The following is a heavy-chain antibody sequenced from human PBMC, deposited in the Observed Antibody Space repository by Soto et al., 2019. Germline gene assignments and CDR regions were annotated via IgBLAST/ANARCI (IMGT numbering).Heavy chain of an antibody. Sequence: GGSLRLCCAASGFTFSSYAMSWVRQAPGKGLEWVSAISGSGGSTYYADSVKGRFTISRDNSKNTLYLQMNSLRAEDTAVYYCATVSLYSSGPDTYFHYWGQGPLVTV. D-gene: IGHD6-19*01. CDR2: ISGSGGST. CDR1: GFTFSSYA. V-gene: IGHV3-23*01. J-gene: IGHJ4*02. CDR3: ATVSLYSSGPDTYFHY.